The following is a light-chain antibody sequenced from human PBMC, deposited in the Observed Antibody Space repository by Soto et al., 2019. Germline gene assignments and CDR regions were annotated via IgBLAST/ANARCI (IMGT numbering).Light chain of an antibody. CDR1: QNVGSF. CDR2: ATS. V-gene: IGKV1-39*01. CDR3: QQIYSAQYT. Sequence: DIQMTQSPSSLSASVGDRVSLTCRAGQNVGSFVNWYQQNPAKSPRLLIYATSNLQSGVPSRNNGSGSETDCTLTISSVQPEDFATVFFQQIYSAQYTFGPGTQLEIK. J-gene: IGKJ2*01.